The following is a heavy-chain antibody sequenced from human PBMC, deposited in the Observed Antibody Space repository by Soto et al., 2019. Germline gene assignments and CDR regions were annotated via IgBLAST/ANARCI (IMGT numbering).Heavy chain of an antibody. Sequence: GGSLRLSCAASGFTFSDYYMSWIRQAPGKGLEWVSYISSSGSTIYYADSVKGRFTISRDNAKNSLYLQMNSLRAEDTAVYYCARDHITFGGVIVRSNAFDIWGQGTMVTVSS. CDR1: GFTFSDYY. D-gene: IGHD3-16*02. CDR2: ISSSGSTI. V-gene: IGHV3-11*01. J-gene: IGHJ3*02. CDR3: ARDHITFGGVIVRSNAFDI.